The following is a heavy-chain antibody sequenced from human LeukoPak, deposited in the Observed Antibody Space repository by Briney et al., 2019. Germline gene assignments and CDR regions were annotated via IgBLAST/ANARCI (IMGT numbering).Heavy chain of an antibody. CDR3: ARDLGYDSSGYYY. CDR1: GYTFTGYY. J-gene: IGHJ4*02. V-gene: IGHV1-2*02. CDR2: INPNSGGT. D-gene: IGHD3-22*01. Sequence: ASVKVSCKASGYTFTGYYMHWVRQAPGQGLEWMGWINPNSGGTNYAQKFQGRVTMTRDTSISTAYMELSRLRSDDTAVYYCARDLGYDSSGYYYWGQGTLVTVSS.